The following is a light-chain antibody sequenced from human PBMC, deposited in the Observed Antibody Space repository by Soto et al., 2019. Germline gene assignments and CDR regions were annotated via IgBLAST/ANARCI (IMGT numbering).Light chain of an antibody. CDR1: QSLLHSNGYNY. CDR3: MQALQTPGG. J-gene: IGKJ1*01. CDR2: LGS. V-gene: IGKV2-28*01. Sequence: DIVMTQSPLSLPVTPGEPASISCRSSQSLLHSNGYNYLDWYLQKPGQSPQLLIYLGSNRASGVPDRFSGSGSGKDFTLKISRVEAEDVGVYYCMQALQTPGGFGQGTKVEIK.